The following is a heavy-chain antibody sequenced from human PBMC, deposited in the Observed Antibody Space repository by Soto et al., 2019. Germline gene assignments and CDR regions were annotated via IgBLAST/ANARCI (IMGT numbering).Heavy chain of an antibody. CDR3: ARTHDFWSGAYVDY. Sequence: PSETLSLTCTVSGGSISSSSYYWGWIRQPPGKGLEWIGSIYYSGSTYYNPSLKSRVTISVDTSKNQFSLKLSSVTAADTAVYYCARTHDFWSGAYVDYWGQGTLVTVSS. CDR2: IYYSGST. CDR1: GGSISSSSYY. D-gene: IGHD3-3*01. J-gene: IGHJ4*02. V-gene: IGHV4-39*01.